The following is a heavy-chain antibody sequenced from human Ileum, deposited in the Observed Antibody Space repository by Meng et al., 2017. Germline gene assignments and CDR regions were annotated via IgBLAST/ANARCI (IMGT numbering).Heavy chain of an antibody. J-gene: IGHJ4*02. CDR1: GFTFRCDA. CDR2: ISYDGSNK. Sequence: QGWRVESAGGVVRPGRSPILSFAASGFTFRCDAMHWVRQAPGKGLEWVAVISYDGSNKYYADAVKGRFTISRDNSKNTLYLQMNSLRAEDTAVYYCARDRQWELTRGRFDYWGQGTLVTVSS. CDR3: ARDRQWELTRGRFDY. D-gene: IGHD1-26*01. V-gene: IGHV3-30*01.